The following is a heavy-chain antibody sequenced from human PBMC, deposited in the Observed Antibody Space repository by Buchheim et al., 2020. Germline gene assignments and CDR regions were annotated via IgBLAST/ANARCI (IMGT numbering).Heavy chain of an antibody. CDR3: ARPPILFDWANPADY. J-gene: IGHJ4*02. Sequence: QLVESGGGLVQPGGSLRLSCAASGFTFSRYWMTWVRQAPGKGLEWVAVISYDGSNKYYADSVKGRFTLSRDNSKNTLYLQMNSLRAEDTAVYYCARPPILFDWANPADYWGQGTL. V-gene: IGHV3-30-3*01. CDR2: ISYDGSNK. CDR1: GFTFSRYW. D-gene: IGHD3-9*01.